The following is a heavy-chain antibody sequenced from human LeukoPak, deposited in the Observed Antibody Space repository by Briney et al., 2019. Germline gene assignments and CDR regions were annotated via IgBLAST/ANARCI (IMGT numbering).Heavy chain of an antibody. CDR3: ARGVVVVVAXTGSVXYYGMDV. CDR1: GGTFSSYA. CDR2: IIPIFGTA. V-gene: IGHV1-69*13. Sequence: SVKVSCKASGGTFSSYAISWVRQAPGQGLEWMGGIIPIFGTANYAQKFQGRVTISADESTSTAYMELSSLRSEDTAVYYCARGVVVVVAXTGSVXYYGMDVWGXGTXVXVSS. D-gene: IGHD2-15*01. J-gene: IGHJ6*02.